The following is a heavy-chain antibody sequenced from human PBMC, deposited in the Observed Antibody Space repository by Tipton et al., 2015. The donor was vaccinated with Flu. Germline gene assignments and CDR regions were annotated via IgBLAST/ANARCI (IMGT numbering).Heavy chain of an antibody. J-gene: IGHJ4*02. CDR2: IYYNGGT. D-gene: IGHD5-12*01. Sequence: TLSLTCTVSGGSLNNYYWSWLRQPPGKGPEWIAFIYYNGGTDYNPSLKNRVTISVDTSKNQFSLKLSSVTAADTAMYYCARHPGVAHPLDYWGQGTLVTVSS. V-gene: IGHV4-59*08. CDR3: ARHPGVAHPLDY. CDR1: GGSLNNYY.